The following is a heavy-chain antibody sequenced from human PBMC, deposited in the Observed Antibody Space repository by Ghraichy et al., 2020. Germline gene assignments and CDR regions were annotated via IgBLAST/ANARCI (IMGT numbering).Heavy chain of an antibody. J-gene: IGHJ4*02. V-gene: IGHV3-7*03. D-gene: IGHD3-10*01. Sequence: GGSLRLSCAASRFTFRDFWMGWVRQAPGKGLEWVATINNDGKETYQVESVEGRFTISGDNSRNSLYLQMNSLRVDDAAVYYCARSGTAGSVDYWGQGTPVIVSS. CDR2: INNDGKET. CDR3: ARSGTAGSVDY. CDR1: RFTFRDFW.